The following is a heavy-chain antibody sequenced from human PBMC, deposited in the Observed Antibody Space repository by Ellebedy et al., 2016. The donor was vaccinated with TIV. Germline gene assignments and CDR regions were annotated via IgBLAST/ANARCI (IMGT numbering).Heavy chain of an antibody. CDR2: FSRSGST. CDR1: GDSISSSVYY. CDR3: ARHSTVTTIGT. J-gene: IGHJ5*02. D-gene: IGHD4-17*01. V-gene: IGHV4-39*01. Sequence: MPSETLSLTCTVSGDSISSSVYYWGWIRQPPGKGLEWIGSFSRSGSTYYNPSLTSRVTISVDTSKNQFSLKLSSVTAADTAIFYCARHSTVTTIGTWGQGALVTVSS.